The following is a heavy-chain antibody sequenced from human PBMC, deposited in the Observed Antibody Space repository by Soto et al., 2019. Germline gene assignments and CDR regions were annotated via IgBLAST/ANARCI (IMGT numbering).Heavy chain of an antibody. CDR3: ERDLYDIMAGYNYGMDV. D-gene: IGHD3-9*01. J-gene: IGHJ6*02. Sequence: LRLFCAASVFTFSSYSMNWVRQAPGEGLEWVTSISSSSSYIYYADSVKGLFTISRDNAKNSLYLQINSLRGEDTAVYYCERDLYDIMAGYNYGMDVWGQGTTVTVSS. CDR1: VFTFSSYS. CDR2: ISSSSSYI. V-gene: IGHV3-21*01.